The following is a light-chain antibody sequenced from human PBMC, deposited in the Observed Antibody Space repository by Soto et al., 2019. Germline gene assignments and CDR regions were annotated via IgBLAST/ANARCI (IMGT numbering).Light chain of an antibody. Sequence: DIVMTQSPLSLPVTPGEPASIPCRSSQSLLHSNGYNYLDWYLQKPGQSPQLLIYGASSRATGIPDRFSGSGSGTDFTLTISRLEPEDFAVYYCQHYGTSHKFGQGTKVDIK. CDR2: GAS. V-gene: IGKV2-28*01. CDR1: QSLLHSNGYNY. J-gene: IGKJ1*01. CDR3: QHYGTSHK.